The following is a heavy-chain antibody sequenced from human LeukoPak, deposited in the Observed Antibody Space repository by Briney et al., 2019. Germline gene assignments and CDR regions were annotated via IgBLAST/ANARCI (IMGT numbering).Heavy chain of an antibody. CDR3: ARVVPAAMRRFDP. D-gene: IGHD2-2*01. CDR2: IIPIFGTA. J-gene: IGHJ5*02. V-gene: IGHV1-69*13. Sequence: ASVKVSCKASGYTFTGYYMHWVRQAPGQGLEWMGGIIPIFGTANYAQKFQGRVTITADESTSTAYMELSSLRSEDTAVYYCARVVPAAMRRFDPWGQGTLVTVSS. CDR1: GYTFTGYY.